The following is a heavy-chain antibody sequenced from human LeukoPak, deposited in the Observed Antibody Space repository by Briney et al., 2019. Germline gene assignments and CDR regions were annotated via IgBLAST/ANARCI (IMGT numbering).Heavy chain of an antibody. V-gene: IGHV3-33*06. CDR1: GFSFTNFG. Sequence: PGGSLTLSCAASGFSFTNFGMHWIRQAPGKGLEWVAVIWYDGSNKYYADSVQGRFTISRDISRNRLYLQMNTLRAEDTAVYYCAKDAKYVFFDYWGQGTLVTVSS. CDR3: AKDAKYVFFDY. J-gene: IGHJ4*02. CDR2: IWYDGSNK. D-gene: IGHD4/OR15-4a*01.